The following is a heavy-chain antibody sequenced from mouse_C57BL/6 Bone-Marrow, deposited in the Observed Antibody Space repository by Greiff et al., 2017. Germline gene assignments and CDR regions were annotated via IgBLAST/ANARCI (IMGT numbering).Heavy chain of an antibody. CDR3: ARPTTVVATEYFDV. D-gene: IGHD1-1*01. J-gene: IGHJ1*03. V-gene: IGHV3-6*01. CDR1: GYSITSGYY. Sequence: VQLKESGPGLVKPSQSLSLTCSVTGYSITSGYYWNWIRQFPGNKLEWMGYISYDGSNNYNPSLKNRISITRDTSKNQFFLKLNSVTTEDTATYYCARPTTVVATEYFDVWGTGTTVTVSS. CDR2: ISYDGSN.